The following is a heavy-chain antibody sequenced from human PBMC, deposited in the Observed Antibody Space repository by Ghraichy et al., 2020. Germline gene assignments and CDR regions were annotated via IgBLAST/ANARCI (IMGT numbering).Heavy chain of an antibody. J-gene: IGHJ4*02. Sequence: GGPLRLSCAASGFTFSSYAMSWVRQAPGKGLEWVSAISGDGGGTYYADSVKGRFTISRDNFKNTLYLQMNSLRAEDTAVYYCAKDLRGLEWLLYTRTSSDFDYWGQGTLVTVSS. CDR3: AKDLRGLEWLLYTRTSSDFDY. CDR2: ISGDGGGT. CDR1: GFTFSSYA. D-gene: IGHD3-3*01. V-gene: IGHV3-23*01.